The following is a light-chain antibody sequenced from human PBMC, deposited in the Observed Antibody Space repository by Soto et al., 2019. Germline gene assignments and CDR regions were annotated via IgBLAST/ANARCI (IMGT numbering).Light chain of an antibody. CDR1: QSVSSNY. CDR3: QPYHNWPIT. CDR2: GAS. V-gene: IGKV3-20*01. J-gene: IGKJ4*01. Sequence: EIVVTQSPGTLSLSPGERATLSCRASQSVSSNYLAWYQRKPGQAPRLLIYGASTRATGIPARFSGSGSGTDFTLTISRLQPEDFAVYYCQPYHNWPITFGGGTKVDI.